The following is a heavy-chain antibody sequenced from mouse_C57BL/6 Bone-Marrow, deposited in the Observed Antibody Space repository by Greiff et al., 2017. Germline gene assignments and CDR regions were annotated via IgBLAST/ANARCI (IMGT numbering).Heavy chain of an antibody. CDR2: IDPETGGT. Sequence: QVQLQQPGAELVKPGASVTLSCKASGYTFTDYEMHWVKQTPVHGLEWIGAIDPETGGTAYNQKFKGKAILTADKSSSTAYMELRSLTSEDSAVYYCTRDYGSSYFDYWGQGTTLTVSS. J-gene: IGHJ2*01. CDR1: GYTFTDYE. CDR3: TRDYGSSYFDY. V-gene: IGHV1-15*01. D-gene: IGHD1-1*01.